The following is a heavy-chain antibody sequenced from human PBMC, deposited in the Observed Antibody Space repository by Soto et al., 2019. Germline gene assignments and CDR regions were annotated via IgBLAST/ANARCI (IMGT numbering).Heavy chain of an antibody. CDR2: ISTGGAYM. CDR1: GFTFRNYN. D-gene: IGHD2-21*01. Sequence: EVQLVESGGGLVKAGGSLRLSCTASGFTFRNYNMNWVRQAPGKGLEWVSSISTGGAYMFYADSVKGRFTISRDNAQNSLFLKMDSPRAEETAVYYCARDIASPGGDYFDSWGQGALVTVSS. V-gene: IGHV3-21*06. J-gene: IGHJ4*02. CDR3: ARDIASPGGDYFDS.